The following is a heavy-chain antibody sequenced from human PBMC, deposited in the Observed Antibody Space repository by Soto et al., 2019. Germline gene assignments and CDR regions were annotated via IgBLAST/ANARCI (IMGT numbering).Heavy chain of an antibody. CDR1: GFTFSSYW. Sequence: SGGSLRLSCAASGFTFSSYWMSWVRQAPGKGLEWVANINQGGRDKYYLDSVKGRFTISRDNAKNSLYVQMNSLRAEDTAVYYCVRDLGRDCSGGSCYSAWGQGTLVTVSS. CDR3: VRDLGRDCSGGSCYSA. CDR2: INQGGRDK. D-gene: IGHD2-15*01. J-gene: IGHJ5*02. V-gene: IGHV3-7*01.